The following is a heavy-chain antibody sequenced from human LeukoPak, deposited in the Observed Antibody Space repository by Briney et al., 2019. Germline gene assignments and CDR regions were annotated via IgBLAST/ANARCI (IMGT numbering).Heavy chain of an antibody. CDR3: ARGGLGIIGATASDY. Sequence: ASVKVSCKAAGYTFSNYGITWVRQAPGQGLEWMGWISSYSGNTIYAQKFQGRVTMTTDTSTSTAYMELRNLTPDDTAVFYCARGGLGIIGATASDYWGQGALVTVSS. J-gene: IGHJ4*02. D-gene: IGHD1-26*01. V-gene: IGHV1-18*01. CDR1: GYTFSNYG. CDR2: ISSYSGNT.